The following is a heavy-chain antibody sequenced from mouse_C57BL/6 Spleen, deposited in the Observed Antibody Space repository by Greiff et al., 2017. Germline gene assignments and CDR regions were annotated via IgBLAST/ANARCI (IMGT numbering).Heavy chain of an antibody. J-gene: IGHJ1*03. D-gene: IGHD4-1*02. Sequence: QVHVKQPGAELVKPGASVKMSCKASGYTFTSYWITWVKQRPGQGLEWIGDIYPGSGSTNYNEKFKSKATLTVDTSSSTAYMQLSSLTSEDSAVYYCARPTGTRYFDVWGTGTTVTVSS. CDR1: GYTFTSYW. V-gene: IGHV1-55*01. CDR3: ARPTGTRYFDV. CDR2: IYPGSGST.